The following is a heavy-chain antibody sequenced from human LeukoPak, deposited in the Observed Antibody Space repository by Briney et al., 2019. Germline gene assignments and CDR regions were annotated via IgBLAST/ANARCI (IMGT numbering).Heavy chain of an antibody. Sequence: GGSLRLSCAASGFTFSNYWMHWFRQEPGKGLVWVSRINSDGSRISYADSVRGRFTISRDNAKNTLDLQMNSLRAEDTAVYYCARNARPYYYYGMDVWGQGTTVTVSS. CDR1: GFTFSNYW. J-gene: IGHJ6*02. D-gene: IGHD6-6*01. CDR2: INSDGSRI. V-gene: IGHV3-74*01. CDR3: ARNARPYYYYGMDV.